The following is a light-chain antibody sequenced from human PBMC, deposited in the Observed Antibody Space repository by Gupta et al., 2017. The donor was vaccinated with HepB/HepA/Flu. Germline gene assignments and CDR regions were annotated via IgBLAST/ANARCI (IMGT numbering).Light chain of an antibody. V-gene: IGLV3-1*01. Sequence: SYELTQPPSVSVSPGQTASITCSGDKLGDKFACWYQQKPGQSPLLVIYQDSKRPSGIPERFSGSNSGNTATLTISGTQAMDEADYYCQAWDSSTLGVFGGGTKLTVL. CDR1: KLGDKF. CDR3: QAWDSSTLGV. CDR2: QDS. J-gene: IGLJ2*01.